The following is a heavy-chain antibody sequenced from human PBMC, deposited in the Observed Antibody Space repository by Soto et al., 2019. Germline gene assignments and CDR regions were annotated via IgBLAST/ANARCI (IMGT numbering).Heavy chain of an antibody. CDR1: GGSISSYY. CDR3: ARDRDFRFDY. V-gene: IGHV4-59*01. J-gene: IGHJ4*02. CDR2: ISHSGST. Sequence: SETLSLTCTVSGGSISSYYWSWIRQPPGKGLEWIGFISHSGSTNYNPSLKSRVTISKDTSKNQFSLKLSSVTAADTAVYYCARDRDFRFDYWGQGTLVTVS.